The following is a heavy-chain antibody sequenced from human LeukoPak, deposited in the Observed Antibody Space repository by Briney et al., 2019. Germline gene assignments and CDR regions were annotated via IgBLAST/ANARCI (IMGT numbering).Heavy chain of an antibody. CDR3: ARLTTGLYFDY. Sequence: SQTLSLTCAVSGGSISSGGYSWSWIRQPPGKGLEWIGYIYHSGSTYYNPSLKSRVTISVDRSKNQFSLKLSSVTAADTAVYYCARLTTGLYFDYWGQGTLVTASS. D-gene: IGHD4-17*01. CDR1: GGSISSGGYS. J-gene: IGHJ4*02. CDR2: IYHSGST. V-gene: IGHV4-30-2*01.